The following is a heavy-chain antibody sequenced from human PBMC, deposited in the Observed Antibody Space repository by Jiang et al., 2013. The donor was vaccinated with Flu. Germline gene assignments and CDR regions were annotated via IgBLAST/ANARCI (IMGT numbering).Heavy chain of an antibody. J-gene: IGHJ2*01. V-gene: IGHV4-39*01. CDR3: ARALAADSYWYFDL. Sequence: GLVKPSETLSLTCTVSGGSISSSSYYWGWIRQTPRGRGWSGLGVSIIVGAPTTTRPSRVGVTISVDTSKNQFSLKLSSVTAADTAVYYCARALAADSYWYFDLVGPWHPGHCLL. D-gene: IGHD6-13*01. CDR2: SIIVGAP. CDR1: GGSISSSSYY.